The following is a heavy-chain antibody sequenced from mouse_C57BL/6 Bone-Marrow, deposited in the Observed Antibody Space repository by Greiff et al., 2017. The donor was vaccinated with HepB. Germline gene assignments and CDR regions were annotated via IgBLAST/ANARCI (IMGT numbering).Heavy chain of an antibody. J-gene: IGHJ3*01. V-gene: IGHV3-6*01. CDR1: GYSITSGYY. CDR3: ASPFKFAY. CDR2: ISYDGSN. Sequence: VQLKESGPGLVKPSQSLSLTCSVTGYSITSGYYWNWIRQFPGNKLEWMGYISYDGSNNYNPSLKNRISITRDTSNNQFFLKLNSVTTEDTATYYCASPFKFAYWGQGTRVTVSA.